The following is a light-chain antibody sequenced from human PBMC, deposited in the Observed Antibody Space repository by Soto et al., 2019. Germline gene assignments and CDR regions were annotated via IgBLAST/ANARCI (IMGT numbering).Light chain of an antibody. CDR2: WAS. CDR1: QSVLYSSNNKNY. J-gene: IGKJ3*01. Sequence: DIVMTQSPDSLAVSLGERATINCKSSQSVLYSSNNKNYLAWYQQKPGQPPKVLVYWASTRESGVPDRFSGSGSGTDFTLTISSLQAEDVAVYYCQQYYSNIFTFGPGTKVDIK. V-gene: IGKV4-1*01. CDR3: QQYYSNIFT.